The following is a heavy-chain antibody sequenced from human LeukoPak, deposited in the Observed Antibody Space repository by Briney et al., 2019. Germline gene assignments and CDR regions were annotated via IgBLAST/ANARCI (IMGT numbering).Heavy chain of an antibody. J-gene: IGHJ4*02. D-gene: IGHD3-16*01. Sequence: PSETLSLTCTVSGGSINTYYWSWIRQPPGKGLEWIGYIYYSGSTNYNPSLKSRVTISVDTSKNQFSLQLTSVTAADTAVYYCARDRGEDYFDYWGQGTLVTVSS. CDR1: GGSINTYY. CDR3: ARDRGEDYFDY. V-gene: IGHV4-59*01. CDR2: IYYSGST.